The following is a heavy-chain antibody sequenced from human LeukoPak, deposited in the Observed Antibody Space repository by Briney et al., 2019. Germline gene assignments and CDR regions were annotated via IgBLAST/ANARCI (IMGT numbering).Heavy chain of an antibody. J-gene: IGHJ6*03. V-gene: IGHV4-59*01. Sequence: SETLSLTCAVYGGSFSGYYWTWIRQPPGKGLEWIGYIHYSGSTNYNPSLKSRVTISVDTSKNQFSLKLSSVTAADTAVYYCARASVTYYYYYYMDVWGKGTTVTVSS. CDR3: ARASVTYYYYYYMDV. CDR1: GGSFSGYY. D-gene: IGHD4-11*01. CDR2: IHYSGST.